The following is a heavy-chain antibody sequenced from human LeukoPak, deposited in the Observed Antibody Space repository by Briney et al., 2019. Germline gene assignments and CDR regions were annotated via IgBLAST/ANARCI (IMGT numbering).Heavy chain of an antibody. CDR1: GFTFSSYG. CDR3: AKERGTTTWFDY. D-gene: IGHD1-14*01. J-gene: IGHJ4*02. V-gene: IGHV3-30*18. Sequence: PGRSLRLSCAASGFTFSSYGMHWVRQAPGKGLEWVAVISYDGTNKYYADSVKGRFTTSRDNSKNTLYVQMNSLRTEDTAVYYCAKERGTTTWFDYWGQGTLVTVSS. CDR2: ISYDGTNK.